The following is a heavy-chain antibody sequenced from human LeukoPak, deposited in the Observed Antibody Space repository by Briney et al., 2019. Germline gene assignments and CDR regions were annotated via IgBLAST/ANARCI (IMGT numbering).Heavy chain of an antibody. CDR3: AREAEPNYYDSSGYSP. V-gene: IGHV1-69*05. D-gene: IGHD3-22*01. CDR1: GGTFSSYA. J-gene: IGHJ5*02. Sequence: SVKVSCKASGGTFSSYAISWVRQAPGQGLEWMGGIIPIFGTANYAQKFQGRVTITRDTSASTAYMELSSLRSEDTAVYYCAREAEPNYYDSSGYSPWGQGTLVTVSS. CDR2: IIPIFGTA.